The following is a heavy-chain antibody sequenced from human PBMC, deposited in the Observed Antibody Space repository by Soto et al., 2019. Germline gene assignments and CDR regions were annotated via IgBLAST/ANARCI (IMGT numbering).Heavy chain of an antibody. CDR2: ISAYNGNT. D-gene: IGHD3-9*01. CDR3: ARDLYDIWGGDAFDI. J-gene: IGHJ3*02. CDR1: GYTFTSYG. Sequence: QVQLVQSGAEVKKPGASVKVSCKASGYTFTSYGISWVRQAPGQGLEWMGWISAYNGNTNYAKKLQGRVTMNPSTYTSTAYMELRGLRSDETAVYYCARDLYDIWGGDAFDIWGQGTMVTVSS. V-gene: IGHV1-18*01.